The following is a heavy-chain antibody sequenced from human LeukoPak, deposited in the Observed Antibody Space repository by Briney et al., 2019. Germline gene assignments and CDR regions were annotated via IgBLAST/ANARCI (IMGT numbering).Heavy chain of an antibody. D-gene: IGHD3-22*01. V-gene: IGHV4-34*01. CDR3: ARGVVIDY. CDR2: INHSGST. J-gene: IGHJ4*02. CDR1: GGSFSGYY. Sequence: SETLSLTCAVYGGSFSGYYWSWIRQPPGKGLEWMGEINHSGSTNYNPSLKSRVTISVDTSKHQFSLRLSSVTAADTAVYYCARGVVIDYWGQGTLVTVSS.